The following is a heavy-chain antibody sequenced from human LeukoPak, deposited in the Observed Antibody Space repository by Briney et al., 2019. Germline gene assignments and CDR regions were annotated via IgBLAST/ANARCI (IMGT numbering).Heavy chain of an antibody. D-gene: IGHD2-2*01. CDR2: ISSNGGST. Sequence: PGGSLRLSCAASGFTFSSYAMHWVRQAPGKGLEYVSAISSNGGSTYYANSVKGRFTISRDNSKNTLYLQMGSLRAEDMAVYYCAREQGYCSSTSCYHSDYWGQGTLVTVSS. CDR1: GFTFSSYA. V-gene: IGHV3-64*01. J-gene: IGHJ4*02. CDR3: AREQGYCSSTSCYHSDY.